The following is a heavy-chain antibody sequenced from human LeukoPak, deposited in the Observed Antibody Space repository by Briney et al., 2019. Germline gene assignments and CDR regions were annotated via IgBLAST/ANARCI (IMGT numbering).Heavy chain of an antibody. D-gene: IGHD6-19*01. CDR1: GGSFSGYY. V-gene: IGHV4-34*01. Sequence: SETLSLTCAVYGGSFSGYYWSWIRQPPGKELEWIGEINHSGSTNYNPSLKSRVTISVDTSKNQFSLKLSSVTAADTAVYYCVRGPYSSGWTDAFDIWGQGTMVTVSS. J-gene: IGHJ3*02. CDR2: INHSGST. CDR3: VRGPYSSGWTDAFDI.